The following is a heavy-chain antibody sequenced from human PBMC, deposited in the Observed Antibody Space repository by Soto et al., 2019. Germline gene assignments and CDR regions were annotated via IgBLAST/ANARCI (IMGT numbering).Heavy chain of an antibody. CDR3: AGGGDGYNYTWYFDL. CDR2: IIPIFGTA. CDR1: GGTFSSYA. D-gene: IGHD5-12*01. Sequence: QVQLVQSGAEVKKPGSSVKVSCKASGGTFSSYAISWVRQAPGQGLEWMGGIIPIFGTANYAQKFQGRVTITADESTGRAYMELGSLRSEDTAVYYGAGGGDGYNYTWYFDLWGRGTLVTVSS. J-gene: IGHJ2*01. V-gene: IGHV1-69*12.